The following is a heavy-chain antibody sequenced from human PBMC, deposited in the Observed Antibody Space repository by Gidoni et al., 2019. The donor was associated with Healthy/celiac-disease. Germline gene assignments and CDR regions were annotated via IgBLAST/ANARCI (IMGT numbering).Heavy chain of an antibody. V-gene: IGHV4-34*01. J-gene: IGHJ4*02. CDR2: INHSGST. Sequence: QVQLQQWGAGLLTPSETLSLTCAVYGGSFSGYYWSWIRQPPGKGLEWIGEINHSGSTNYNPSLKSRVTISVDTSKNQFSLKLSSVTAADTAVYYCARGTHVVAATYFDYWGQGTLVTVSS. D-gene: IGHD2-15*01. CDR3: ARGTHVVAATYFDY. CDR1: GGSFSGYY.